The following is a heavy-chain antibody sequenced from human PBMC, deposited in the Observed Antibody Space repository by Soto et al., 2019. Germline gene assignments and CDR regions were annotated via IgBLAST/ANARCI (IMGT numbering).Heavy chain of an antibody. J-gene: IGHJ4*02. CDR3: ARRNWLDS. Sequence: PGGSLRLSCAASGFTFSDSWMTWVRQAPGKGLEWVATIKEDGSDKYYVDSVKGRFTISRDNAKNSLHLQMNSLRAEDTAVYFCARRNWLDSWGQGTLVTVSS. CDR2: IKEDGSDK. CDR1: GFTFSDSW. V-gene: IGHV3-7*01.